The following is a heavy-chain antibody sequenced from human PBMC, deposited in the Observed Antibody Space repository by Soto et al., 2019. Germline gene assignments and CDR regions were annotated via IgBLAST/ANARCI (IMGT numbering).Heavy chain of an antibody. J-gene: IGHJ4*02. V-gene: IGHV4-59*01. CDR1: GGSINGFY. CDR2: IHDSGST. Sequence: SETLSLTCTVFGGSINGFYWSWIRQPPGKGLEWIAYIHDSGSTKYNSSVKSRVTISVDKSKNQFSLDLSSVTAADTAVYYCARVRGYYNSTGYLYDFDYWGQGALVTVSS. D-gene: IGHD3-22*01. CDR3: ARVRGYYNSTGYLYDFDY.